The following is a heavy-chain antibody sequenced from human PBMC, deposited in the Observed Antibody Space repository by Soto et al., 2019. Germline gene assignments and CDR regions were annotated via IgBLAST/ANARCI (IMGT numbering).Heavy chain of an antibody. Sequence: QVQLQESGPGLVKPSQTLSLTCAVSGGSISSGDYYWSWIRQPPGKGLEWIGYIYYSGNTYYSPSLKSRVTISVDTSKNQFSLKLSSVTAAATAVYYCARERPDGTRLDPWGQGTLVTVSS. V-gene: IGHV4-30-4*01. D-gene: IGHD2-2*01. J-gene: IGHJ5*02. CDR1: GGSISSGDYY. CDR2: IYYSGNT. CDR3: ARERPDGTRLDP.